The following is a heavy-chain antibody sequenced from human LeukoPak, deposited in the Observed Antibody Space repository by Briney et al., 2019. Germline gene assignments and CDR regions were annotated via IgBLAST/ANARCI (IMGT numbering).Heavy chain of an antibody. V-gene: IGHV4-34*01. J-gene: IGHJ4*02. CDR3: ARDIGNF. CDR2: INHSGST. D-gene: IGHD3-3*01. Sequence: SETLSLTCAVYGGSFSGYYWSWIRQPPGRGLEWIGEINHSGSTNYNPSLKSRVTISVDTSKNQFSLKLSSVTAADTAVYYCARDIGNFWGQGTLVTVSS. CDR1: GGSFSGYY.